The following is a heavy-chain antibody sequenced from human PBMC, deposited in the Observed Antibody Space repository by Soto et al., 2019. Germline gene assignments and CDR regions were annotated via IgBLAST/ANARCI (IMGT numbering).Heavy chain of an antibody. CDR3: ARDHPYPGSSWFFFDH. CDR1: GYIFTNYV. V-gene: IGHV1-3*01. CDR2: INAGNGNT. Sequence: GASVKVSCKASGYIFTNYVMHWVRQAPGQRLEWMGWINAGNGNTKYSQKFQGRVTITRDTSASTAYMELSGLRSEDTAVYYCARDHPYPGSSWFFFDHWGQGTLVTVSS. D-gene: IGHD6-13*01. J-gene: IGHJ4*02.